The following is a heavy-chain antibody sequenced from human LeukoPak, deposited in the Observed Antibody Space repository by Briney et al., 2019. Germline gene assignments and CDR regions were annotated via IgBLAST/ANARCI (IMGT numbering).Heavy chain of an antibody. J-gene: IGHJ5*02. D-gene: IGHD2-2*02. Sequence: SGTLSLTCTVSGGSISSSSYYWGWIRQPPGKGLEWIGSIYYSGSTYYNPSLKSRVTISVDTSKNQFSLKLSSVTAADTAVYYCATGVVPAAIDWFDPWGQGTLVTVSS. CDR1: GGSISSSSYY. V-gene: IGHV4-39*01. CDR3: ATGVVPAAIDWFDP. CDR2: IYYSGST.